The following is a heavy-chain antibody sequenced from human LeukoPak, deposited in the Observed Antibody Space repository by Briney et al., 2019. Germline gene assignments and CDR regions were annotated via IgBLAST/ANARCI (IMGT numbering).Heavy chain of an antibody. Sequence: PSQTLSFTCTVSGGSISSGSYYWSWIRQPAGKGLEWIGRIYTSGSTNYNPSLKSRVTISVDTSKNQFSLKLSSVTAADTAVYYCARGRPFDIWGQGTMVTVSS. CDR2: IYTSGST. V-gene: IGHV4-61*02. CDR3: ARGRPFDI. J-gene: IGHJ3*02. CDR1: GGSISSGSYY.